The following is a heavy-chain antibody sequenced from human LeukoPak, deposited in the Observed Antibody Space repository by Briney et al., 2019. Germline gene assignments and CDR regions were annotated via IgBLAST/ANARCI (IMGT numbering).Heavy chain of an antibody. V-gene: IGHV3-21*01. CDR3: ARAHGAGGLGYQYMDV. CDR1: GFTLSIYS. CDR2: IRTSSRYI. D-gene: IGHD2-2*01. Sequence: GGSLRLSCAASGFTLSIYSMHWVRQAPGRGVEWVSYIRTSSRYIFYADSEKGRFTISRDYAENSVFLKMNSLRAEDTAVYYCARAHGAGGLGYQYMDVWGKGTTVTISS. J-gene: IGHJ6*03.